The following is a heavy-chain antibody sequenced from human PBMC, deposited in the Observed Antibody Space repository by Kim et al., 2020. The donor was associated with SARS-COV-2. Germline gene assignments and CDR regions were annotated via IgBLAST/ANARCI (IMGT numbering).Heavy chain of an antibody. V-gene: IGHV4-59*01. CDR3: ARDLMVAGTYAFDI. Sequence: SENLSLTCTVSGGSISSYYWSWIRQPPGKGLEWIGYISYSGSTNYNPSLKSRVTISVDTSKNQFSLKLSSVTAADTAVYYCARDLMVAGTYAFDIWGQGTMVTVSS. J-gene: IGHJ3*02. D-gene: IGHD2-15*01. CDR2: ISYSGST. CDR1: GGSISSYY.